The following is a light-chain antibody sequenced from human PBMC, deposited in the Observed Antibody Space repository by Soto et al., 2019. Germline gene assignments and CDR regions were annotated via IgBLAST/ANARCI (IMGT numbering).Light chain of an antibody. Sequence: PMTHSASTLSASIGDRDTITCRAGDTIGTWLDWYQQKPGKAPKLLIFDASTLLSGVPSRFSGSGSDTEFTLTTSSLQPGDCANYYCQQYSSYSRLFGEGTKVEI. CDR2: DAS. CDR1: DTIGTW. J-gene: IGKJ1*01. CDR3: QQYSSYSRL. V-gene: IGKV1-5*01.